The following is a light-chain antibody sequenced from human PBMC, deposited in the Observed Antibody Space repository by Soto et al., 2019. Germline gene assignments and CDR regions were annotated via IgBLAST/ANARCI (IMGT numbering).Light chain of an antibody. CDR1: QGVSSY. J-gene: IGKJ1*01. CDR2: DAS. Sequence: EIVLTQSPATLSLSPGERATLSCRASQGVSSYLAWYQQKPGQAPRLLIYDASNRATGIPARFSGSGSGTEFTLTISSLQSEDFAVYYCQQYNNWPGTFGQGTKVDI. V-gene: IGKV3D-15*01. CDR3: QQYNNWPGT.